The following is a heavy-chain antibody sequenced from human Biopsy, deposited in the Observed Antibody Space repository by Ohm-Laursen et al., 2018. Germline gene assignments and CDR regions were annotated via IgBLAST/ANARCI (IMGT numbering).Heavy chain of an antibody. D-gene: IGHD3-9*01. CDR1: GGTFSNYG. CDR2: NIPILGTG. V-gene: IGHV1-69*06. Sequence: SVKVSCKVPGGTFSNYGVNWVRQAPGQGLEWLGGNIPILGTGNYAQKFQDRVTVAADTSTSTATMELRSLRSDDTAVYYCATKLTGYFHHWGQGTLAIVSS. CDR3: ATKLTGYFHH. J-gene: IGHJ1*01.